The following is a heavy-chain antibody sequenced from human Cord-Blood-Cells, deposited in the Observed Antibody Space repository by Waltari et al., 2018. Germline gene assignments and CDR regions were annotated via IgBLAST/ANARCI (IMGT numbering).Heavy chain of an antibody. D-gene: IGHD2-2*01. J-gene: IGHJ4*02. CDR2: IKSKTDGGTT. V-gene: IGHV3-15*01. CDR3: TLARLGYCSSTSCYDY. Sequence: AASGFTFSNAWMSWVRQAPGKGLAWVGRIKSKTDGGTTDYAAPVKARFTISRDDSKKTLYLQMNSLKTEDTAVYYCTLARLGYCSSTSCYDYWGQGTLVTVSS. CDR1: GFTFSNAW.